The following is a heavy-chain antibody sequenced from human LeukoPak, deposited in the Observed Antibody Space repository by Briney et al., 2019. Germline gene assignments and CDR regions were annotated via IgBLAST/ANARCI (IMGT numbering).Heavy chain of an antibody. CDR3: ARVRETRGNW. V-gene: IGHV3-21*01. J-gene: IGHJ4*02. CDR1: GFTFSSYS. Sequence: GGSLRLSCAASGFTFSSYSMNWVRQAPGEGLEWVSSISSSSSYIYYADSVKGRFTISRDNAKNSLYLQMNSLRAEDTAVYYCARVRETRGNWWGQGTLVTVSS. D-gene: IGHD4-23*01. CDR2: ISSSSSYI.